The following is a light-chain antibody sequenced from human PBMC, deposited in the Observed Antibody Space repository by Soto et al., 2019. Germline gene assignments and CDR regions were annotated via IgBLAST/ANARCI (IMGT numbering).Light chain of an antibody. J-gene: IGKJ1*01. CDR2: DAS. CDR1: QNIRTW. CDR3: QQYNSYSPT. V-gene: IGKV1-5*01. Sequence: DIRLTQSPSSLSASVGDRVTITCRASQNIRTWLAWYQQKPGKAPKLLIYDASSLESGVPLRFSGSGSGTEFTLTIGSLQPDDFATYYCQQYNSYSPTFGQGTKVDIK.